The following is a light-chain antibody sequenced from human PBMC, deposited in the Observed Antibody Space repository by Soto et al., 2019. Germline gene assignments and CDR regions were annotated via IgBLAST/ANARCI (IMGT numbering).Light chain of an antibody. CDR3: QQSYSTLRT. CDR2: GAS. V-gene: IGKV3D-7*01. J-gene: IGKJ1*01. Sequence: EILLTQSPSTLSLSPGEGVTLSCRASQSVTVNSLAWYQQKPGQAPRLLIYGASTRATGIPARFSGSGSGTDFTLTISSLQPEDFATYYCQQSYSTLRTFGQGTKVDI. CDR1: QSVTVNS.